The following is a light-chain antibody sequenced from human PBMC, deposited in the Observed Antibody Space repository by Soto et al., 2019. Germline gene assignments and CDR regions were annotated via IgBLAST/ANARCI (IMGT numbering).Light chain of an antibody. J-gene: IGKJ1*01. Sequence: DIQRTRCPSTLSASVGDRVTITCRASQSISSWLAWYQQKPGKAPKLLIYDASSLESGVPSRFSGSGSGTEFTLTISSLQPDDFATYYCQQYNSYWTFGQGTKVDIK. CDR1: QSISSW. V-gene: IGKV1-5*01. CDR3: QQYNSYWT. CDR2: DAS.